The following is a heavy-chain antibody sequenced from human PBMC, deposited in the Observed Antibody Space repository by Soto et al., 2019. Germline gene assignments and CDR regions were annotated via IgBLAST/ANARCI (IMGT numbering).Heavy chain of an antibody. Sequence: GGSLRLSCAASGFTFSSYGMHWVRQTPGKGLEWVAVISYDGSNKYYADSVKGRFTISRDNSKNTLYLQMNGLRAEDTAVYYCAKAPPYTSFFDYWGQGTLVTVSS. D-gene: IGHD2-2*01. CDR2: ISYDGSNK. J-gene: IGHJ4*02. V-gene: IGHV3-30*18. CDR1: GFTFSSYG. CDR3: AKAPPYTSFFDY.